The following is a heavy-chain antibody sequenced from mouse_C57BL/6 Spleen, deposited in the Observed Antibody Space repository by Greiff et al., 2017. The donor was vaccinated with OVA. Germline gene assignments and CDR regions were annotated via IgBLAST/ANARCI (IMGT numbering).Heavy chain of an antibody. D-gene: IGHD1-1*01. CDR1: GYTFTSYW. V-gene: IGHV1-69*01. CDR3: ARGGYYDGSSYGAYFDY. Sequence: VQLQQPGAELVMPGASVKLSCKASGYTFTSYWMHWVKQRPGQGLEWIGEIDPSDSYTNYNQKFKGKSTLTVDKSSSTAYMQLSSLTSEDSAVYYCARGGYYDGSSYGAYFDYWGQGTTLTVSS. J-gene: IGHJ2*01. CDR2: IDPSDSYT.